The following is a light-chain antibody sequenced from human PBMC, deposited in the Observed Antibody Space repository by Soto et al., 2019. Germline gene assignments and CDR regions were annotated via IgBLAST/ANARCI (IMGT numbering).Light chain of an antibody. J-gene: IGKJ2*01. V-gene: IGKV3-15*01. CDR2: GAS. Sequence: EIVMTQSPATLSVSPGERATLSCRASQSVSSNLAWYQQKPGQAPRLLIYGASTMATGIPARFSGSGSWTEFTLTISSLQSEDFAVYYCQQYNNWPDMYTFGQGTKLEIK. CDR1: QSVSSN. CDR3: QQYNNWPDMYT.